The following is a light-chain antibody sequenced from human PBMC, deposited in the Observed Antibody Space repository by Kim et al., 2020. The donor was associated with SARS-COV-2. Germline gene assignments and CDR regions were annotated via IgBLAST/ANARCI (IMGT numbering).Light chain of an antibody. Sequence: FPISSSGTSPAIGANYVFRHRQQPGPPANPLTYSNNERPAGVPHRFSGCKSGTSASLAISGLRSEDEADYFCAAWDDNLSGVVFGGGTQLTVL. V-gene: IGLV1-47*02. CDR1: SPAIGANY. CDR3: AAWDDNLSGVV. J-gene: IGLJ2*01. CDR2: SNN.